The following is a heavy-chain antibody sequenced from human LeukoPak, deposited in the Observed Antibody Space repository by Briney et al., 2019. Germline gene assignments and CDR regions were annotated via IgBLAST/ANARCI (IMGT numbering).Heavy chain of an antibody. J-gene: IGHJ4*02. CDR1: GGSISSSAYY. D-gene: IGHD3-16*02. CDR3: APAYVWGSFRSFNY. CDR2: ISSGGTT. Sequence: PSETLSLTCTISGGSISSSAYYWGWIRQPPGKGLEWVGSISSGGTTYYNPSLKSRVTISVDTSKNQFSLKLSSMTAADMAVYYCAPAYVWGSFRSFNYWGQGTLVTVSS. V-gene: IGHV4-39*01.